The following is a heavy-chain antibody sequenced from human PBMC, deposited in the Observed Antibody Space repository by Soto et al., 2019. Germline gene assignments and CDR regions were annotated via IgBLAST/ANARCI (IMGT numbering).Heavy chain of an antibody. J-gene: IGHJ6*02. Sequence: SETLSLTCTVSGGSISSYYWSWIRQPPGKGLEWIGYIYYSGRTNYSPSLESRVTISLDTSKNQFSLKLSSVTAADTAMYYCARSGSGSYSPYFFYYGMDVWGQGTTVTVSS. CDR1: GGSISSYY. D-gene: IGHD3-10*01. CDR3: ARSGSGSYSPYFFYYGMDV. V-gene: IGHV4-59*08. CDR2: IYYSGRT.